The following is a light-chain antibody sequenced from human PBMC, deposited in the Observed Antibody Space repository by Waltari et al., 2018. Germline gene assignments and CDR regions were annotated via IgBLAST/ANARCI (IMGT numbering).Light chain of an antibody. CDR3: QLWDSRSNHLV. CDR1: NIERKS. V-gene: IGLV3-21*02. CDR2: DDS. J-gene: IGLJ3*02. Sequence: SYVVTQPPSGSVAPGQTATITCEGDNIERKSVHWYQQKAGQAPVLVVYDDSDRPPGIAARLSGSNSGNTATLTIRRVEAGDEADYYCQLWDSRSNHLVFGGGTKLTV.